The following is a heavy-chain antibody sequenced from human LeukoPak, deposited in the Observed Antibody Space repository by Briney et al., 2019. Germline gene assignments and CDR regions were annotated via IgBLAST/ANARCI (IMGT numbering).Heavy chain of an antibody. Sequence: SVKVSCKASGGTFSSYAFSWVRLAPGQGLEWVGGIVPMFGTTNYAQKFQGRLTITADESTSTTYMELSSLRSEDTAVYYCVRGDPMISREYWGQGTLVTVSS. CDR2: IVPMFGTT. V-gene: IGHV1-69*13. CDR3: VRGDPMISREY. D-gene: IGHD3/OR15-3a*01. CDR1: GGTFSSYA. J-gene: IGHJ4*02.